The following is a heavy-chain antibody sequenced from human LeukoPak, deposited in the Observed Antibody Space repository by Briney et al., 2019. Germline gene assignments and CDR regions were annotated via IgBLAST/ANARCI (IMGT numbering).Heavy chain of an antibody. CDR1: GYTFTGYY. V-gene: IGHV1-2*04. D-gene: IGHD3-10*01. CDR3: ARGPEGTRGRYYFDY. CDR2: INPNSGGT. Sequence: ASVKVSCKASGYTFTGYYMHCVRQAPGQGLEWMGWINPNSGGTNYAQKFQGWVTMTRDTSISTAYMELSRLRSDDTAVYYCARGPEGTRGRYYFDYWGQGTLVTVSS. J-gene: IGHJ4*02.